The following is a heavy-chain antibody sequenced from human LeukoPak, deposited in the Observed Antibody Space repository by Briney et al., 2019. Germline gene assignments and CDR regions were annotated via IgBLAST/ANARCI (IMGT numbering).Heavy chain of an antibody. V-gene: IGHV4-4*07. Sequence: PPETLSLTCTVSAGSISSYYWSWIRRQPAGRGLEWIGRINRSGSTNYNPSLRSRVTMSIDTSKNQFSLNLSSVTAADTAVYYCARKEASGRSYAFDIWGQGTMVTVFS. CDR1: AGSISSYY. J-gene: IGHJ3*02. CDR3: ARKEASGRSYAFDI. D-gene: IGHD1-14*01. CDR2: INRSGST.